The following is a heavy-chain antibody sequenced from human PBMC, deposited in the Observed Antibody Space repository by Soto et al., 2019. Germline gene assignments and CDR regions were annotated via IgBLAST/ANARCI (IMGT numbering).Heavy chain of an antibody. CDR2: ISAYNGNT. V-gene: IGHV1-18*04. CDR3: ARVPILYSSYDYYFEY. CDR1: GYTFTSYG. D-gene: IGHD5-12*01. J-gene: IGHJ4*02. Sequence: SVKVSCKASGYTFTSYGLSWVRQSPVQGLEWMGWISAYNGNTNYAQKLQGRVTMTTDTSTSTAYMELRSLRSDDTAVYYCARVPILYSSYDYYFEYLGQGTLVIVSS.